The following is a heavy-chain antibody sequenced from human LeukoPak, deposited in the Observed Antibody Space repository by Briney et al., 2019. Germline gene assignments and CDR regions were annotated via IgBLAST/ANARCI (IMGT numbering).Heavy chain of an antibody. CDR3: AKGRILVGATDFDY. Sequence: GGSLRLSCAASGFTFSTYAMHWVRQAPGKGLEWVAVTSYDGSNSYYADSVKGRFTISRDNSENTLYLQMDSLRTEDTAVYYCAKGRILVGATDFDYWGQGTLVTVSS. V-gene: IGHV3-30*18. J-gene: IGHJ4*02. CDR1: GFTFSTYA. D-gene: IGHD1-26*01. CDR2: TSYDGSNS.